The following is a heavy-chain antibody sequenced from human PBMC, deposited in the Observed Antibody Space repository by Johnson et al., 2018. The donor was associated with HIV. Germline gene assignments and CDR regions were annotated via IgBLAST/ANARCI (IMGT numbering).Heavy chain of an antibody. CDR1: GFIFSNYP. CDR3: AIGKSSAIYPAFDI. CDR2: ISYDGSNK. J-gene: IGHJ3*02. V-gene: IGHV3-30-3*01. Sequence: QMLLVESGGGVVQPGKSLRLSCAASGFIFSNYPMHWVRQAPGKGLEWVAVISYDGSNKYYADSVKGRFTISRDNSKNTLYLQMNSLSAEATAVYYFAIGKSSAIYPAFDIWGQGTMVTVSS. D-gene: IGHD2-2*01.